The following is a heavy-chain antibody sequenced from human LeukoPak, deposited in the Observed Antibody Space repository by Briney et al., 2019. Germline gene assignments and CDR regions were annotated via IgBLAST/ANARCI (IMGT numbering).Heavy chain of an antibody. Sequence: GGSLRLSCAASGFTFSSYSMNWVRQAPGKGLEWVSSISSSSSYIYYADSVKGRFTISRDNAKNSLYLQMNSLRAEDTAVYYCAREELLYRGVWFRDDYWGQGTLVTVSS. CDR1: GFTFSSYS. J-gene: IGHJ4*02. D-gene: IGHD3-10*01. V-gene: IGHV3-21*01. CDR3: AREELLYRGVWFRDDY. CDR2: ISSSSSYI.